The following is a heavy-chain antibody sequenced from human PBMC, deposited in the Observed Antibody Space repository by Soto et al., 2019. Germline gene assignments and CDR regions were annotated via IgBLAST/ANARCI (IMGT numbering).Heavy chain of an antibody. CDR1: GGSISSYY. CDR2: IYYSGST. J-gene: IGHJ4*02. D-gene: IGHD2-15*01. CDR3: ASERTSSYSGGYFDY. Sequence: SETLSLTCTVSGGSISSYYWSWIRQPPGKGLEWIGYIYYSGSTNYNPSPKSRVTISVDTSKNQFSLQLNSVTPEDTAVYYCASERTSSYSGGYFDYWGQGTLVTVS. V-gene: IGHV4-59*12.